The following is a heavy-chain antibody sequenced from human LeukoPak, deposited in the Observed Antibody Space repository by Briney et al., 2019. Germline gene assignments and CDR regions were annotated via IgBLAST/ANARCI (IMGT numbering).Heavy chain of an antibody. CDR1: GDSIYSYY. Sequence: SETLSLTCTVSGDSIYSYYWSWIRQPPGKGLEWIGYIYYSGSTNYNPSLKSRVTISVDTSKNQFSLKLSSVTAADTAVYYCARGSYGDPFDYWGQGTLVTVSS. V-gene: IGHV4-59*08. D-gene: IGHD4-17*01. CDR3: ARGSYGDPFDY. J-gene: IGHJ4*02. CDR2: IYYSGST.